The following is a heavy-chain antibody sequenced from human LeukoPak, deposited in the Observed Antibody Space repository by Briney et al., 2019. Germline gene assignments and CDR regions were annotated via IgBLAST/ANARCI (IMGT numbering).Heavy chain of an antibody. V-gene: IGHV1-2*02. CDR2: INPNSGGT. D-gene: IGHD3-16*01. CDR1: GYTFTGYY. CDR3: ARAGRATPIRGGVYGMDV. J-gene: IGHJ6*02. Sequence: GASVKVSCKASGYTFTGYYMHWVRQAPGQGLEWMGWINPNSGGTNYAQKFQGRVTMTRDTSISTAYMELSRLRSDDTAVYYCARAGRATPIRGGVYGMDVWGQGTTVTVSS.